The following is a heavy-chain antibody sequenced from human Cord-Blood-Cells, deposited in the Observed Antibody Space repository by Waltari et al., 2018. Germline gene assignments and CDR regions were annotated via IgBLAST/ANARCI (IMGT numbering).Heavy chain of an antibody. D-gene: IGHD3-10*01. CDR1: GFTFSSYS. CDR2: ISSSSSTI. V-gene: IGHV3-48*02. J-gene: IGHJ5*02. CDR3: ARGQVGSDNWFDP. Sequence: EVQLVESGGGLVQPGGSLRLSCAASGFTFSSYSMNWVHQAPGKGLEWVSYISSSSSTIYYADSVKGRFTIARDNAKNSLYLQMNSLRDEDTAVYYCARGQVGSDNWFDPWGQGTLVTVSS.